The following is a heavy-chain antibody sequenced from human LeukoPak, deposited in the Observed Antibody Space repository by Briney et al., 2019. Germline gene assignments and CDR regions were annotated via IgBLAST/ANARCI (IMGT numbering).Heavy chain of an antibody. CDR3: ARDPGFMVRGSRRGYDDYYYYMDV. J-gene: IGHJ6*03. V-gene: IGHV4-34*01. Sequence: AETLSLTGAVYGGSFSGYYWSWIRQPPGKGLEWIGEINHSGSTNYNPSLKSRVTISVDTSKNQFSLKLSSVTAADTAVYYCARDPGFMVRGSRRGYDDYYYYMDVWGKGTTVTISS. CDR2: INHSGST. D-gene: IGHD3-10*01. CDR1: GGSFSGYY.